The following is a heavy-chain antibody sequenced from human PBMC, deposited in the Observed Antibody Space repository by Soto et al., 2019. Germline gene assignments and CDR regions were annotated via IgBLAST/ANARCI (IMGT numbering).Heavy chain of an antibody. CDR1: GFTFSSYW. D-gene: IGHD5-18*01. J-gene: IGHJ4*02. CDR2: INSDGSTI. Sequence: EVQLVESGGDLVQPGGSLRLSCAASGFTFSSYWMHWVRQAPGKGLVWVSRINSDGSTINYADSVKGRFTISRDNAKNTLYLQMNSLRAEDTSVYYCARGYGESSSSTIDCWGQGTLVTVSS. V-gene: IGHV3-74*01. CDR3: ARGYGESSSSTIDC.